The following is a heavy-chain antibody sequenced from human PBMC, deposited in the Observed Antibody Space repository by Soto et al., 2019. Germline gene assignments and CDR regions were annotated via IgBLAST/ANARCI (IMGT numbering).Heavy chain of an antibody. D-gene: IGHD4-17*01. Sequence: SVKVSCKASGGTFSSYAISWVRQAPGQGLEWMGGIIPIFGTANYAQKFQGRVTITADESTSTAYMELSSLRSEDTAVYYCARAPTGHGAQFDYWGQGTLVTVSS. CDR3: ARAPTGHGAQFDY. CDR2: IIPIFGTA. CDR1: GGTFSSYA. V-gene: IGHV1-69*13. J-gene: IGHJ4*02.